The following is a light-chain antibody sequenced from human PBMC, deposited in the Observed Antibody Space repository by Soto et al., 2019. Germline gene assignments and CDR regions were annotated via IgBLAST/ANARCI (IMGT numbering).Light chain of an antibody. CDR1: RIVSSN. CDR2: GAS. Sequence: EIVMTQSPATLSVSPGERTTLSCRTRRIVSSNLAWYQQKPGQAPRLLIYGASTRATGIPARFSGSGSGTEFTLTISSPQSEDFAVYYCQQYNNWPPLTFGGGTKVEIK. J-gene: IGKJ4*01. V-gene: IGKV3-15*01. CDR3: QQYNNWPPLT.